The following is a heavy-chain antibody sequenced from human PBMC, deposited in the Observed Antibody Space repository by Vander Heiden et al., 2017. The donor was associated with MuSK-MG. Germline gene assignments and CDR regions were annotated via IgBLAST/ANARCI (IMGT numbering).Heavy chain of an antibody. J-gene: IGHJ4*02. D-gene: IGHD3-22*01. V-gene: IGHV3-23*01. CDR1: AFTFNSYA. Sequence: EVHLLDSGGAFVQPGGTLRLSCAASAFTFNSYAMSWFRQAQGKGLELVAGVSASGGNSYYADSVEGRFTISRDNSMNTLYLQMNSLRGDDSAVYYCARSLLTVVAPSDYWCQGTLVTVSS. CDR2: VSASGGNS. CDR3: ARSLLTVVAPSDY.